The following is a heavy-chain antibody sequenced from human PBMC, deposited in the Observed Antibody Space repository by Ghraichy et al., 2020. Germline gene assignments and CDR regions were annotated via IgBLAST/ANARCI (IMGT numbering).Heavy chain of an antibody. D-gene: IGHD6-19*01. V-gene: IGHV3-21*01. CDR1: GFIFNSYS. CDR2: ISSSSSFI. J-gene: IGHJ3*01. Sequence: GGSLRLSCAASGFIFNSYSMNWVRQAPGKGLEWVSSISSSSSFIYYADSVEGRFTISRDNAKNSLYLQMNSLIAEDPAVYYCARAASSGADQRVAFDLWGQGTMVTVSS. CDR3: ARAASSGADQRVAFDL.